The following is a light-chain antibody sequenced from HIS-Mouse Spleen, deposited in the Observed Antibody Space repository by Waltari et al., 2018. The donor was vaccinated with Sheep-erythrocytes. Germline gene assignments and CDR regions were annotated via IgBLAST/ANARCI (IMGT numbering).Light chain of an antibody. V-gene: IGLV3-1*01. CDR1: KLGDKY. CDR3: QAWDSSTVV. CDR2: QDI. J-gene: IGLJ2*01. Sequence: SYELTQPPSVSVSPGQTASITCSGDKLGDKYACWYQQKPGQSPVLVIYQDIKRPSGIRERFAGSNSGNTATLTISGTQAMDEADYYCQAWDSSTVVFGGGTKLTVL.